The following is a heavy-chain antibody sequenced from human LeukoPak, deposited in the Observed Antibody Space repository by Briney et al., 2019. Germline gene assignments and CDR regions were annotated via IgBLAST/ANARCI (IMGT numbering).Heavy chain of an antibody. J-gene: IGHJ5*02. CDR2: ISYDGSNK. V-gene: IGHV3-30*03. CDR3: ARGVFYYDSSGSQYFDP. D-gene: IGHD3-22*01. CDR1: GFTFSSYG. Sequence: GGSLRLSCAASGFTFSSYGMHWVRQAPGKGLEWVAVISYDGSNKYYADSVKGRFTISRDNSKNTLYLQMNSLRAEDTAVYYCARGVFYYDSSGSQYFDPWGQGTLVTVSS.